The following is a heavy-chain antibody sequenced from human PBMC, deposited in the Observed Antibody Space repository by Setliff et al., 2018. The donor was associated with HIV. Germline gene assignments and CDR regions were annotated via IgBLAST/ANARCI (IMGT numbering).Heavy chain of an antibody. CDR3: ARIPPELDFDS. D-gene: IGHD1-26*01. J-gene: IGHJ4*02. CDR1: GGSVNNNNCY. V-gene: IGHV4-39*07. CDR2: IYYSGST. Sequence: SESLSLTCTVSGGSVNNNNCYWGWIRQPPGKGLEWIGNIYYSGSTYYTPSLKSRVTISVDTSKNQFSLRLSSVTAADTAVYYCARIPPELDFDSWGQGTLVTVSS.